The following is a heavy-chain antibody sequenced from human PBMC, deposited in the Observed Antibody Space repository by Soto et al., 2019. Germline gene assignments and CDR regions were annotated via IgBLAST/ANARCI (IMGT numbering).Heavy chain of an antibody. CDR2: IIPIFGTA. Sequence: ASVKVSCKASGGTFSSYAISWVRQAPGQGLEWMGGIIPIFGTANYAQKFQGRVTITADESTSTAYMELSSLRSEDTAVYYCATFFPRGYYYDSSGYFGDAFDIWGQGTMVTVSS. CDR1: GGTFSSYA. D-gene: IGHD3-22*01. J-gene: IGHJ3*02. CDR3: ATFFPRGYYYDSSGYFGDAFDI. V-gene: IGHV1-69*13.